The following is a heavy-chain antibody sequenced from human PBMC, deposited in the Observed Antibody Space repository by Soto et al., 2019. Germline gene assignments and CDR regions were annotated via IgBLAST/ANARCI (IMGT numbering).Heavy chain of an antibody. CDR2: ISGSGGTT. V-gene: IGHV3-23*01. CDR1: GFTFSSYA. CDR3: AKFFVETGGSSGWPWTFHS. Sequence: EVQLLESGGGLVQPGRSLRLSCAASGFTFSSYAMSWVRQAPGKGLEWVSAISGSGGTTYYAASVKGRFTISRDNSKNTLFLQMNSLRAEDTAVYYCAKFFVETGGSSGWPWTFHSWGQGTLFTVSS. D-gene: IGHD6-25*01. J-gene: IGHJ4*02.